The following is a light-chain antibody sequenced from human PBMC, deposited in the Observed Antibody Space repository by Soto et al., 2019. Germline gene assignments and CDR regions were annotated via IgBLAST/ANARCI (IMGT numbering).Light chain of an antibody. Sequence: DIQMTQSPSSLSASVGDRVTITCRASQSISSYLNWYQQKPGKAPKLLIYAAASLQSGVPSRHSGRGSGTAISRTISSPQGQDCATSYYQQSYSTPRTFGQVTKVELK. V-gene: IGKV1-39*01. CDR2: AAA. J-gene: IGKJ1*01. CDR1: QSISSY. CDR3: QQSYSTPRT.